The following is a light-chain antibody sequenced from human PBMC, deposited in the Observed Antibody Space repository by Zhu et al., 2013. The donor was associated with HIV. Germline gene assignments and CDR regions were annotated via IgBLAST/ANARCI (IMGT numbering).Light chain of an antibody. Sequence: QSALTQPPSASGSPGQSVTISCTGTSSDVGGHNLVSWYQQYPGRAPKLMISDVSQRPSGVPDRFSGSKSGNVASLTVSGLQAEDEADYYCSSYTSSSPLVFGGGTKLTVL. CDR1: SSDVGGHNL. J-gene: IGLJ3*02. CDR3: SSYTSSSPLV. CDR2: DVS. V-gene: IGLV2-8*01.